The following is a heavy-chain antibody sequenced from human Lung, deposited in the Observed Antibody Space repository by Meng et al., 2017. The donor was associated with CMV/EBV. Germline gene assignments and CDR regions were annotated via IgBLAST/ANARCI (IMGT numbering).Heavy chain of an antibody. Sequence: ASVKVSCKASGYTFTSYYMHWVRQAPGQGLEWMGIINPSGGSTSYAQKFQGRVTMTRDTSTSTVYMELRSLRSEDTAVYYCARLGYYDRSPLGDYVDYWGQGTLVTVSS. CDR1: GYTFTSYY. CDR2: INPSGGST. V-gene: IGHV1-46*01. D-gene: IGHD3-22*01. J-gene: IGHJ4*02. CDR3: ARLGYYDRSPLGDYVDY.